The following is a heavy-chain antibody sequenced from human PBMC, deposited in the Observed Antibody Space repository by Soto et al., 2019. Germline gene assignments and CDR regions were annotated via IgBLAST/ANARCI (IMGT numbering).Heavy chain of an antibody. D-gene: IGHD2-15*01. Sequence: EMQLVESGGGLVQPGGSLRLSCAASGFTFSDHYMDWVRQAPGTGLEWVGRIRNKANSYFTEYAASVKGRFTISRDDSKNSLYLQMNSLKTEDTAVYYCTRVKLAATSPKPGMDVWGQGTTVTVSS. CDR1: GFTFSDHY. CDR3: TRVKLAATSPKPGMDV. J-gene: IGHJ6*02. V-gene: IGHV3-72*01. CDR2: IRNKANSYFT.